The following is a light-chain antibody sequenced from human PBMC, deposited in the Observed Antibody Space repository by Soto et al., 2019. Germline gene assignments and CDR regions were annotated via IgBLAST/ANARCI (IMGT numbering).Light chain of an antibody. CDR3: SSYTSSSTPYV. Sequence: QSVLTQPASVSGSPGQSITISCTGTSTDIGYHTYVSWYQQHTGKAPKLMIYEVSNRPSGVSNRFSGSKSGNTASLTISGLQAEDEADYYCSSYTSSSTPYVFGTGTKVTVL. J-gene: IGLJ1*01. CDR2: EVS. V-gene: IGLV2-14*01. CDR1: STDIGYHTY.